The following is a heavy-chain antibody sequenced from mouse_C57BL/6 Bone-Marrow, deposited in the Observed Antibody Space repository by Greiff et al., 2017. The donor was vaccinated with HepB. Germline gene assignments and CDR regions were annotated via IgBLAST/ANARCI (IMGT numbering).Heavy chain of an antibody. CDR2: INPGSGGT. CDR3: ARGDYYGSSYAMDY. J-gene: IGHJ4*01. CDR1: GYAFTNYL. Sequence: VQLVESGSELVRPGTSVKVSCKASGYAFTNYLIEWVKQRPGQGLEWIGVINPGSGGTNYNEKFKGKATLTADKSSSTAYMQLSSLTSEDSAVYFCARGDYYGSSYAMDYWGQGTSVTVSS. V-gene: IGHV1-54*01. D-gene: IGHD1-1*01.